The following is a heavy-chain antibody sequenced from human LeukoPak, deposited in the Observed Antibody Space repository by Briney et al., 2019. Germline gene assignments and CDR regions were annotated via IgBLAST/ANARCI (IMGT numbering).Heavy chain of an antibody. J-gene: IGHJ6*02. D-gene: IGHD6-13*01. CDR1: GFTFSSYG. V-gene: IGHV3-30*18. Sequence: GGSLRLPCAASGFTFSSYGMHWVRQAPGKGLECVAVISYDGSNKYYADSVKGRFTISRDNSKNTLYLQMNSLRAEDTAVYYCAKGAKVRSSPKNYYYYDMDVWGQGTTVTVSS. CDR2: ISYDGSNK. CDR3: AKGAKVRSSPKNYYYYDMDV.